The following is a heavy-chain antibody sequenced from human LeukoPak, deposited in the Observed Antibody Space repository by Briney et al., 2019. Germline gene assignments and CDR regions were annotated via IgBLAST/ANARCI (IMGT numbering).Heavy chain of an antibody. V-gene: IGHV3-7*03. Sequence: GGPLRLSCGASGFTFSTHWMNWVRQAPGKGLEWVANIKQGGSETNYVGSVKGRFTVSRDNAKNSVYLQMDSLRAEDTAIYSCARGPHYGSRSDHLDYWGQGTLVTVSS. CDR3: ARGPHYGSRSDHLDY. D-gene: IGHD3-10*01. J-gene: IGHJ4*02. CDR2: IKQGGSET. CDR1: GFTFSTHW.